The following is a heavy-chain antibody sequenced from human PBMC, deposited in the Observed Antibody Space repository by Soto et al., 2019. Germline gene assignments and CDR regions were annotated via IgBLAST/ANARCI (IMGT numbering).Heavy chain of an antibody. CDR3: ARGFSAGKGSPPHX. D-gene: IGHD6-13*01. Sequence: GGSLRLSCAASGFTFSSFAMSWVRQAPGKGLDWVSSISWSGGSTYSADSVKVRFTISRDNSKKTLYLQMSSLRAEDTAVYYCARGFSAGKGSPPHXWGQVSLVTVSX. J-gene: IGHJ4*02. V-gene: IGHV3-23*01. CDR2: ISWSGGST. CDR1: GFTFSSFA.